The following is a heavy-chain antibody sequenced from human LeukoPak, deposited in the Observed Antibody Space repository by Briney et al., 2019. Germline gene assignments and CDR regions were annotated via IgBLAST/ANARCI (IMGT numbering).Heavy chain of an antibody. D-gene: IGHD4-17*01. CDR1: GGSFSGYY. V-gene: IGHV4-59*01. CDR2: IYYSGST. Sequence: SETLSLTCAVYGGSFSGYYWSWIRQPPGKGLEWIGYIYYSGSTNYNPSLKSRVTISVDTSKNQFSLKLSSVTAADTAVYYCAREGIKYGDDAWFDPWGQGTLVTVSS. J-gene: IGHJ5*02. CDR3: AREGIKYGDDAWFDP.